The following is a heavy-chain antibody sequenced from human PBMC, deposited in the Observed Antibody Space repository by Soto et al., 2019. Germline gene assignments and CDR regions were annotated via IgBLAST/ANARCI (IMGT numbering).Heavy chain of an antibody. J-gene: IGHJ4*02. CDR3: AKQRAGYGSGSDSYYFDF. Sequence: EVQLLESGGGLVQPGGSLRLSCSTAGFTFSTYAMNWVRQAPGKGLEWVSGLSGSGGTTYYADSVRGRFTISRDNSNNNLFLQMNSLRAEDTALYYCAKQRAGYGSGSDSYYFDFWGQGTLVTVSS. CDR2: LSGSGGTT. D-gene: IGHD3-10*01. V-gene: IGHV3-23*01. CDR1: GFTFSTYA.